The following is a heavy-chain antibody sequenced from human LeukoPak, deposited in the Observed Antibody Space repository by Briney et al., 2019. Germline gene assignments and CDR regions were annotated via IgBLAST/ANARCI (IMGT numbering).Heavy chain of an antibody. Sequence: AGGSLRLSCAASGFTFSSYAMSWVRQAPGKGLEWVSGISVSGGSTYYADSVKGRFTISRDNSKNTVYLQMNSLRVEDTAVYHCAKDRVVRGVDNWFDPWGQGTLVTVSS. CDR3: AKDRVVRGVDNWFDP. J-gene: IGHJ5*02. CDR1: GFTFSSYA. V-gene: IGHV3-23*01. D-gene: IGHD3-10*01. CDR2: ISVSGGST.